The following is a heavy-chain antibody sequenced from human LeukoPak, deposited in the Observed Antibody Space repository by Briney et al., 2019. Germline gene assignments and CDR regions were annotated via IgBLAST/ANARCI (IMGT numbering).Heavy chain of an antibody. CDR3: ARHSLSEGSGWLYYFVY. Sequence: SETLSLTCTVSGGSINNNIYYWGWIRQPPGKGLEWIGSIYYTGSAYYNRSLKSRLTISVDTSKNQFSLKLSSVTAADTAVYYCARHSLSEGSGWLYYFVYWSQGTLVTVSS. CDR2: IYYTGSA. J-gene: IGHJ4*02. D-gene: IGHD6-19*01. CDR1: GGSINNNIYY. V-gene: IGHV4-39*01.